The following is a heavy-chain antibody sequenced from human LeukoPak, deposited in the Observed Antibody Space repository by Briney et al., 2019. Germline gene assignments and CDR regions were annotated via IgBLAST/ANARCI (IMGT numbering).Heavy chain of an antibody. CDR3: AKDSMITFGGVIVTRGYFDY. D-gene: IGHD3-16*02. CDR1: GFTFRSYS. V-gene: IGHV3-21*01. J-gene: IGHJ4*02. Sequence: GGSLRLSCAASGFTFRSYSMNWVRQAPGKGLEWVSSISTSRSYIYYADSVKGRFTISRDNAKNSLYLQMNSLRAEDTAVYYCAKDSMITFGGVIVTRGYFDYWGQGTLVTVSS. CDR2: ISTSRSYI.